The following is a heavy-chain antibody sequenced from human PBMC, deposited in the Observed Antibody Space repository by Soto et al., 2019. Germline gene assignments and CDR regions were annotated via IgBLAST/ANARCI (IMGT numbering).Heavy chain of an antibody. V-gene: IGHV3-23*01. Sequence: EVQLLESGGGLVQPGGSLRLSCAASGFTFSSYAMRWVRQAPGKGLEWVSAISGSGGSTYYADSVKGRFTISKDNSKNTLYLQMNSLRAEETAVYYCARRGSGSASDFWGQGTLVTVSS. J-gene: IGHJ4*02. CDR1: GFTFSSYA. D-gene: IGHD1-26*01. CDR2: ISGSGGST. CDR3: ARRGSGSASDF.